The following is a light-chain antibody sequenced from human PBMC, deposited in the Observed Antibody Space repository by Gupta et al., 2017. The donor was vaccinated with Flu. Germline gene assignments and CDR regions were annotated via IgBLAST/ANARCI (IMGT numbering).Light chain of an antibody. CDR3: EAWADRLEVWV. CDR2: RNN. J-gene: IGLJ3*02. Sequence: QSVLTRPPSASGTPGQRVTISCSGSSSNIGSHTVNWYQKLPGTDTNLLSERNNQRPPGVMDRVAGYTAGTYASRDIRGVQSEDEAYDYCEAWADRLEVWVFGGGTKLTVL. CDR1: SSNIGSHT. V-gene: IGLV1-44*01.